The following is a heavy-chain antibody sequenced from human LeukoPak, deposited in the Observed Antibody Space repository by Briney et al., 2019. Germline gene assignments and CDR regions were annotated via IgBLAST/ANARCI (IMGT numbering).Heavy chain of an antibody. CDR2: IIPIFGTA. J-gene: IGHJ5*02. V-gene: IGHV1-69*05. D-gene: IGHD5-12*01. Sequence: SVKVSCKASGGTFSSYAISWVRQAPGQGLGWMGGIIPIFGTANYAQKFQGRVTLTRDMATSTDYMEVSSLRSEDTAVYYCARDNSLGDSAWWFDPWGQGTLVTVSS. CDR3: ARDNSLGDSAWWFDP. CDR1: GGTFSSYA.